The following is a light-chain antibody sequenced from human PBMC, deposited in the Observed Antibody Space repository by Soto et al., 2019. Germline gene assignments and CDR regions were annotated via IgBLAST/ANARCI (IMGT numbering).Light chain of an antibody. CDR2: EVT. V-gene: IGLV2-14*01. J-gene: IGLJ1*01. CDR1: ISDVGTYNY. Sequence: QSALTQPASVSGSPGQSITISCTGTISDVGTYNYVSWYQQHPGNAPKLMIYEVTNRPSRVSDRFSGSKSGNTASLTISGLQAEDEADYYCSSYTSSSTYVFGTGTKVTVL. CDR3: SSYTSSSTYV.